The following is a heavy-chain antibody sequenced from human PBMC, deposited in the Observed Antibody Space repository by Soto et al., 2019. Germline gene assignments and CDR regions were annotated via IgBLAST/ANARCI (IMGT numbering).Heavy chain of an antibody. V-gene: IGHV3-23*01. CDR3: AKDLGGYGSGSFYYYYYGMDV. CDR2: IIGSGGST. D-gene: IGHD3-10*01. Sequence: RWIRQFPGKGLEWASAIIGSGGSTYYADSVKGRFTISRDNSKNTLYLQMNSLRAEDTAVYYCAKDLGGYGSGSFYYYYYGMDVWGQGTTVTVSS. J-gene: IGHJ6*02.